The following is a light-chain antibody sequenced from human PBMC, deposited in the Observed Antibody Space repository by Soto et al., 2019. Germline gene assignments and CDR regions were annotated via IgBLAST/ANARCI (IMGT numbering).Light chain of an antibody. J-gene: IGKJ2*01. CDR2: KAS. Sequence: AIQMTQSPSSLSASVGDRVTITCRASQGIRNDLGWYQQKPRKAPKLLIYKASNLETRVPSRFSGSGSGTEFTLTINGLQPDDFATYYCQQYSSYYTFGQGTKVDIK. V-gene: IGKV1-6*01. CDR3: QQYSSYYT. CDR1: QGIRND.